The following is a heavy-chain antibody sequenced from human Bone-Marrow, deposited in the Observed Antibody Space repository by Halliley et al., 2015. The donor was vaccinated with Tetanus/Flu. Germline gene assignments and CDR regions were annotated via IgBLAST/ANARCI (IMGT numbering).Heavy chain of an antibody. Sequence: SLRLSCATSGFTFNSYAKTWVRQAPGKGLEWVASITGNGESAHYSESVKGRFTISIDSSEKTLHLQMNSLRVEDTAVYYCAKDRGDALDWFDSWGQGTLVTVSS. CDR2: ITGNGESA. J-gene: IGHJ5*01. CDR3: AKDRGDALDWFDS. V-gene: IGHV3-23*01. CDR1: GFTFNSYA. D-gene: IGHD3-10*01.